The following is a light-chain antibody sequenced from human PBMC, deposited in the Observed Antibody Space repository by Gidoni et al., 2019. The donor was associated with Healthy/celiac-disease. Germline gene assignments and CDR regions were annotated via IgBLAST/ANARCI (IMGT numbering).Light chain of an antibody. CDR1: QSISSW. Sequence: DIQLPQSPSTLSASVGDRVTLTCRASQSISSWLAWYQQKTGKAPKLLIYKASSLESGVPSRFSGSGSGTEFTLTISSLQPDDFATYYCQQYNSYSQTFGQGTKVEIK. CDR3: QQYNSYSQT. CDR2: KAS. J-gene: IGKJ1*01. V-gene: IGKV1-5*03.